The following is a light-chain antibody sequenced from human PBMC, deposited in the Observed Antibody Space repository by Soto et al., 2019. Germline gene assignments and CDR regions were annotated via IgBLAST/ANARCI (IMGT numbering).Light chain of an antibody. CDR1: QNVLYSSKNKNY. CDR3: QQYYSTLRT. V-gene: IGKV4-1*01. CDR2: WAS. Sequence: DIVMTQSPDSLAVSLGERATINCKSSQNVLYSSKNKNYLAWYQQKPGQPPKLLIYWASTRESGVPDRFSGSGSGTDFTLTISSLQAEDVAVYYCQQYYSTLRTFGQGTKVDIK. J-gene: IGKJ1*01.